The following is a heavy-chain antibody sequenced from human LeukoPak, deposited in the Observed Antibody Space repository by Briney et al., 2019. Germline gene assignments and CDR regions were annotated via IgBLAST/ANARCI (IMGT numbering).Heavy chain of an antibody. Sequence: PGGSLRLSCAASGFTFSSYSMNWVRQAPGGGLEWVSSISSGSSYIYYADSVKGRFTISRDNAKNSLYLQMNSLRAEDTAVYYCAGENDLAPNDAFDIWGQGTMVTVSS. CDR3: AGENDLAPNDAFDI. V-gene: IGHV3-21*01. CDR2: ISSGSSYI. CDR1: GFTFSSYS. J-gene: IGHJ3*02.